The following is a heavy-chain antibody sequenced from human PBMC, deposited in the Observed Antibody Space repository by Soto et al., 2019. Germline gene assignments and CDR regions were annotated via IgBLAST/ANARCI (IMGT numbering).Heavy chain of an antibody. CDR1: GGTFSSYA. V-gene: IGHV1-69*06. D-gene: IGHD3-3*01. J-gene: IGHJ6*02. CDR3: ASSPPHDFWSGLYYYYGMDV. Sequence: SVNVSCKASGGTFSSYAISWVRQAPGQGLEWMGGIIPIFGTANYAQKFQGRVTITADKSTSTAYMELSSLRSEDTAVYYCASSPPHDFWSGLYYYYGMDVWGPGTTVTVYS. CDR2: IIPIFGTA.